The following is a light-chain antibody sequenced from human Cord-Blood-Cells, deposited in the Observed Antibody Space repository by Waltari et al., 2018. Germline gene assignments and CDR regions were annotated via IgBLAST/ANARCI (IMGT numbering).Light chain of an antibody. CDR3: SSYTSSSTPVV. CDR1: SSAVGGYNY. Sequence: QSALTQPASVSGSPGQSITISCTGTSSAVGGYNYVSWYQQHPGKAPKLMIYDVSNRPSVVSNRFTGSKSGNTASLTISGLQAEDEADYYCSSYTSSSTPVVFGGGTKLTVL. V-gene: IGLV2-14*01. CDR2: DVS. J-gene: IGLJ2*01.